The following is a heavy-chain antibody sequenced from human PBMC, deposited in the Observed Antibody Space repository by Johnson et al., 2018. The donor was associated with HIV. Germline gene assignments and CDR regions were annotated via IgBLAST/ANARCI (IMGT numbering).Heavy chain of an antibody. D-gene: IGHD2-2*01. CDR3: ARDRCSSTSCIDAFDI. Sequence: VQLVESGGGVVQPGRSLRLSCAASGFTFSSYGMHWVRQAPGKGLEWVAFIRYDGSIKYYADSVKGRFTISRDNSKNTLYLQMNSQRAEDTAVYYCARDRCSSTSCIDAFDIWGQGTMVTVSS. CDR2: IRYDGSIK. V-gene: IGHV3-30*02. CDR1: GFTFSSYG. J-gene: IGHJ3*02.